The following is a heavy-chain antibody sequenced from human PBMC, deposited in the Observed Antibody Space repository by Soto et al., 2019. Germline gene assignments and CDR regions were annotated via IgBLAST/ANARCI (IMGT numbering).Heavy chain of an antibody. Sequence: QVHLVQSGAEVKKPGASVKVSCTGSGYAFTTYGITWVRQAPGQGLEWMGWISAHNGNTNYAQKLQGRVTVTRDTSTSTAYMELRSLRSGDTAVYYCARGRYGDYWGQGALVTVSS. CDR2: ISAHNGNT. CDR3: ARGRYGDY. V-gene: IGHV1-18*01. CDR1: GYAFTTYG. D-gene: IGHD1-1*01. J-gene: IGHJ4*02.